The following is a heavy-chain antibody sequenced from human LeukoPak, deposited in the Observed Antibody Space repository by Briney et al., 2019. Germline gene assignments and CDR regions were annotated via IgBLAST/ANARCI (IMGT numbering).Heavy chain of an antibody. V-gene: IGHV4-34*01. J-gene: IGHJ4*02. Sequence: SETLSLTCAAYGGSFSGYYWSWIRQPPGKGLEWIGEINHSGSTNYNPSLKSRVTISVDTSKNQFSLKLSSVTAADTAVYYCARGRRLGYCSSTSCYGRYIWGQGTLVTVSS. D-gene: IGHD2-2*01. CDR2: INHSGST. CDR1: GGSFSGYY. CDR3: ARGRRLGYCSSTSCYGRYI.